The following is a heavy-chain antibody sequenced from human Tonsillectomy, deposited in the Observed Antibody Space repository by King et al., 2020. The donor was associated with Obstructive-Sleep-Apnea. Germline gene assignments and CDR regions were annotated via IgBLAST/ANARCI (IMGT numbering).Heavy chain of an antibody. V-gene: IGHV3-23*04. Sequence: VQLVESGGGLVQPGGSLRLSCAASGFTFSSYAMSWVRQAPGKGLEWVSALSSSGGSTYYADSVKGRFTISRDNSKNTLFLQMNSLRAEDTAVYYCARGGIAPTRGTFDIWGQGTMVTVSS. J-gene: IGHJ3*02. CDR3: ARGGIAPTRGTFDI. CDR1: GFTFSSYA. CDR2: LSSSGGST. D-gene: IGHD1-26*01.